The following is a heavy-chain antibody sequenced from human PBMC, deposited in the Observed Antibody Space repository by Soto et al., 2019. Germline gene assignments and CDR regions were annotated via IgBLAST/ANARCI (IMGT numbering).Heavy chain of an antibody. V-gene: IGHV1-69*13. Sequence: SVKVSCKASGYTFTGYYMHWVRQAPGQGLEWMGGIIPIFGTPDYAQKFQGRVTITADESTRTASMELSSLRSDDTAVYYCARERSVGYCITTTCPKPFYYYAMDVWGQGTTVTVSS. CDR3: ARERSVGYCITTTCPKPFYYYAMDV. CDR1: GYTFTGYY. J-gene: IGHJ6*02. D-gene: IGHD2-2*01. CDR2: IIPIFGTP.